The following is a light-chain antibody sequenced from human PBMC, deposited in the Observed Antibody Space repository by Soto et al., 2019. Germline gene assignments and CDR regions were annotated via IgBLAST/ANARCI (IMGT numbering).Light chain of an antibody. CDR3: LQHYNYPRT. CDR2: VAS. J-gene: IGKJ1*01. V-gene: IGKV1-6*01. CDR1: QDIGND. Sequence: AIQMTQSPSSLSASVGDRVTITCRASQDIGNDLGWYQQKPGKAPKLLIYVASSLQSGVPSRFSGSGSGTDFTLTISSLQPEDFATYYCLQHYNYPRTFGQGTKVEIK.